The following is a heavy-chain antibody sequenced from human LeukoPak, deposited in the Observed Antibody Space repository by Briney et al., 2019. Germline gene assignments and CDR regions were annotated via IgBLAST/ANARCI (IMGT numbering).Heavy chain of an antibody. Sequence: LRLSLAASGLTVGNAWTRSVRHPPRDGLGWGVRITSKTEGATTAYAAPVKGRLTLSRADSKNTWYLQMNSLKTEGTAVYYCTTANGYAWYYYYYCDMDVSGRGTTATVSS. CDR1: GLTVGNAW. J-gene: IGHJ6*04. D-gene: IGHD5-12*01. V-gene: IGHV3-15*01. CDR2: ITSKTEGATT. CDR3: TTANGYAWYYYYYCDMDV.